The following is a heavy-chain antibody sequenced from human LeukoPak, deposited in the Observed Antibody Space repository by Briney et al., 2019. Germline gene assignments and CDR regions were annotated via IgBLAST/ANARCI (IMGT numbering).Heavy chain of an antibody. Sequence: PGGSLRLSCAASGFTFTSYAMSWFRQAPGKGLEWVSAISGSGGSTYYADSVKGRFTISRDNSKNTLYLQMNSLRAEDTAVYYCAKQTHIVVVVAAADYWGQGTLVTVSS. D-gene: IGHD2-15*01. CDR2: ISGSGGST. J-gene: IGHJ4*02. CDR3: AKQTHIVVVVAAADY. V-gene: IGHV3-23*01. CDR1: GFTFTSYA.